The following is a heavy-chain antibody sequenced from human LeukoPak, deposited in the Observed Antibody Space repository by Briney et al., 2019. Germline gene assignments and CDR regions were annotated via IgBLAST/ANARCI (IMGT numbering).Heavy chain of an antibody. D-gene: IGHD3-16*02. CDR1: GGPISSNY. J-gene: IGHJ3*02. CDR2: VYSSGST. V-gene: IGHV4-4*07. CDR3: ARSNYRYSTNHGFEI. Sequence: PSETLSLTCTVSGGPISSNYWSWIRQPAGKGLEWIGHVYSSGSTNYNPSLKSRVTMSVDTSKNQISLKLSSVTAADTAVYYCARSNYRYSTNHGFEIWGQGTMVTVSS.